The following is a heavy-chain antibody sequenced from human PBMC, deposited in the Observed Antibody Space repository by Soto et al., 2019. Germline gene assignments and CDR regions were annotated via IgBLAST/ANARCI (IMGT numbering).Heavy chain of an antibody. V-gene: IGHV3-33*08. CDR2: IWYDGSNK. D-gene: IGHD6-19*01. CDR3: ARDYSSGWRYYYYGMDV. CDR1: GFTFSSYA. Sequence: PGGSLRLSCAASGFTFSSYAMSWVRQAPGKGLEWVAVIWYDGSNKYYADSVKGRFTISRDNSKNTLYLQMNSLRAEDTAVYYCARDYSSGWRYYYYGMDVWGQGT. J-gene: IGHJ6*02.